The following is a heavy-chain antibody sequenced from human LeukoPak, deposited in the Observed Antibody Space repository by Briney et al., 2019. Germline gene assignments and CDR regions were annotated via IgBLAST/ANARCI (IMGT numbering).Heavy chain of an antibody. J-gene: IGHJ4*02. CDR3: ARDPMVVALDY. CDR2: INHSGST. Sequence: PGKGXESRGEINHSGSTNYNPSLKSRVTISVETCKNQFSLKLSSVTAADTAVYYCARDPMVVALDYWGQGTLVTVSS. D-gene: IGHD2-15*01. V-gene: IGHV4-34*01.